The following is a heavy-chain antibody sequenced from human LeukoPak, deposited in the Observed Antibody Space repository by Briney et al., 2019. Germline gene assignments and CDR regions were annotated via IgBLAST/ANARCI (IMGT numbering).Heavy chain of an antibody. J-gene: IGHJ6*03. V-gene: IGHV6-1*01. Sequence: SQTLSLTCAISVDSVSSNSAAWNWIRQSPSRGLEWLGRTYYRSKWYNDYAVSVKSRITINPDTSKNQFSLQLNSVTPEDTAVYYCAIAKLRDYYYYIYVWGKGTTVTVSS. CDR3: AIAKLRDYYYYIYV. D-gene: IGHD1-7*01. CDR2: TYYRSKWYN. CDR1: VDSVSSNSAA.